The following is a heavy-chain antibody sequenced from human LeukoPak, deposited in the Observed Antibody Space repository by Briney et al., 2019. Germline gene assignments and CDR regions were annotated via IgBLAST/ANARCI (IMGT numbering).Heavy chain of an antibody. J-gene: IGHJ4*02. CDR3: ASTENWAFDY. CDR2: ISWNSGSI. CDR1: GFTFDDYA. Sequence: PGGSLRLSCAASGFTFDDYAMHWVRQAPGKGLEWVSGISWNSGSIGYADSVKGRFTISRDNAKNSLYLQMNSLRAEDTALYYCASTENWAFDYWGQGTLVTVSS. V-gene: IGHV3-9*01. D-gene: IGHD7-27*01.